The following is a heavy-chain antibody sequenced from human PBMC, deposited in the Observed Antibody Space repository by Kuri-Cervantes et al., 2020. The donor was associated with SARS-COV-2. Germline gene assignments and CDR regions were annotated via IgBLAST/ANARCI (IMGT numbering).Heavy chain of an antibody. CDR2: IYYSGST. V-gene: IGHV4-59*11. Sequence: SETLSLTCTVSGGSISSHYWSWIRQPPGKGLEWIGYIYYSGSTNYNPSLKSRVTISVDTSKNQFSLKLSSVTAADTAVYYCARVPYSNYVWFDPWGQGTLVTVSS. CDR1: GGSISSHY. CDR3: ARVPYSNYVWFDP. D-gene: IGHD4-11*01. J-gene: IGHJ5*02.